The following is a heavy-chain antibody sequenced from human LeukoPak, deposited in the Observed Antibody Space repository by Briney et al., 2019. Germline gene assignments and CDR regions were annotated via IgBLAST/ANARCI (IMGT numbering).Heavy chain of an antibody. CDR1: GYTFTWYD. CDR2: INPNSGDT. V-gene: IGHV1-2*02. D-gene: IGHD6-6*01. Sequence: GASVKVSCKASGYTFTWYDMHWVRQAPGQGLEWMGWINPNSGDTNYAQKFQGRVTMTRGTSIGTAYMELSSLRSDDTAVYYCARRSTSSWSWFDPWGQGTLVTVSS. CDR3: ARRSTSSWSWFDP. J-gene: IGHJ5*02.